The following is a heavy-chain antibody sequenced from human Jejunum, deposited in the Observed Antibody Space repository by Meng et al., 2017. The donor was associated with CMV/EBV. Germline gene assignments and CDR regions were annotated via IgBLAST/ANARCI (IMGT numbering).Heavy chain of an antibody. Sequence: VSGDSVSSGSSYWSGTRQPPAKGLEWIGYIYYSGKINYNPSLKRRVTISVDTSKNQFSLKLSSVTAADTAVYFCARYYSGWYFDYWGQGTLVTVSS. V-gene: IGHV4-61*01. CDR2: IYYSGKI. D-gene: IGHD5-12*01. CDR3: ARYYSGWYFDY. J-gene: IGHJ4*02. CDR1: GDSVSSGSSY.